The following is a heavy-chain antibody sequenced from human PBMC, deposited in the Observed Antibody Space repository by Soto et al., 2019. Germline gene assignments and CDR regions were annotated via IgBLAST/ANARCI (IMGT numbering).Heavy chain of an antibody. V-gene: IGHV1-3*01. CDR1: GYTFTSYG. Sequence: GASVKVSCKASGYTFTSYGIHWVRQAPGQRLEWTGWINAGNGNTKYSEKFQGRVTITRDTSASTAYMELRSLRSDDTAVYYCARGPPYSGSYYYYYGMDVWGQGTTVTVSS. CDR2: INAGNGNT. J-gene: IGHJ6*02. CDR3: ARGPPYSGSYYYYYGMDV. D-gene: IGHD1-26*01.